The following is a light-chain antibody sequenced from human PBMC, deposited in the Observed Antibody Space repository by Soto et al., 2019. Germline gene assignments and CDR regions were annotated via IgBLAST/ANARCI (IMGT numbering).Light chain of an antibody. Sequence: EIVMTQSPASLSVSPGESVTLSCRASESVGSYLAWYQQKPGQAPRLLIYSVSTRATGIPVRFIGSGSGTECTLTISSLQSEDFAIYYCQQYKNWPLTFGGGTKVEI. CDR1: ESVGSY. J-gene: IGKJ4*01. CDR2: SVS. CDR3: QQYKNWPLT. V-gene: IGKV3-15*01.